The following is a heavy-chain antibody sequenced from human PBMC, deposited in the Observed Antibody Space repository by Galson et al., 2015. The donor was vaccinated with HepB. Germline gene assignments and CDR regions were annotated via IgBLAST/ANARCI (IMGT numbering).Heavy chain of an antibody. CDR3: AKCGFLSSGWCNYFDP. D-gene: IGHD6-19*01. Sequence: SLRLSCAASGFTFSSYGMIWVRQAPGKGLEWVSAVMSGSGGAFYADSVKGRFTISRDNSKNTLSLQMNSLGAEDTAVYYCAKCGFLSSGWCNYFDPWGQGTLVTVSS. CDR2: VMSGSGGA. V-gene: IGHV3-23*01. CDR1: GFTFSSYG. J-gene: IGHJ5*02.